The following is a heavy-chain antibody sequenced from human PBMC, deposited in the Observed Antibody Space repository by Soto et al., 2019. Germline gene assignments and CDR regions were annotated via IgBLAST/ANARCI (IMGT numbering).Heavy chain of an antibody. CDR1: GGSISSRGYY. V-gene: IGHV4-39*01. CDR2: IYYSGSP. CDR3: ATSNWFDP. J-gene: IGHJ5*02. Sequence: QLQLQESGPGLVKPSETLSLTCTVSGGSISSRGYYWGWIRQPPGKGLEWIGTIYYSGSPYDNPSINGRVTIAVDTSKNQVALKLSSVTAAYTAVYYCATSNWFDPWGQGTLVSVSS.